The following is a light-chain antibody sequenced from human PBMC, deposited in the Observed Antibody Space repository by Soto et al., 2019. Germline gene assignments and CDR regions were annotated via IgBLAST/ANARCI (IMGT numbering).Light chain of an antibody. CDR1: QSVSNS. V-gene: IGKV3-11*01. J-gene: IGKJ4*01. Sequence: EIVLIQSPATLSLSPGEGATLSCRASQSVSNSLAWYQQNPGQAPRLLIYDASKRATGIPARFSGSGSGTDFTLTISSLEPEDFAVYYWQQLSNWPLTFGGGTKVDIK. CDR3: QQLSNWPLT. CDR2: DAS.